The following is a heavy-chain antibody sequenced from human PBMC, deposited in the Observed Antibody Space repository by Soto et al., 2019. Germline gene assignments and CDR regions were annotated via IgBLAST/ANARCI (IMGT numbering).Heavy chain of an antibody. CDR3: ARTTIGYYYYMDV. D-gene: IGHD5-12*01. CDR1: GFTFSSYW. J-gene: IGHJ6*03. CDR2: IKQDGSEK. Sequence: GGSLRLSCAASGFTFSSYWMSWVRQAPGKGLEWVANIKQDGSEKYYVDSVKGRFTISRDNAKNSLYLQMNSLRAEDTAVYYCARTTIGYYYYMDVWGKGTTVPVSS. V-gene: IGHV3-7*01.